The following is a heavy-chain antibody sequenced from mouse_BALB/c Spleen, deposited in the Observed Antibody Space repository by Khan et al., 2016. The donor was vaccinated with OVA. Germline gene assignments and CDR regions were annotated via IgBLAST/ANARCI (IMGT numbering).Heavy chain of an antibody. CDR3: AKGLWSYYFALDY. CDR1: GFSLTDYG. V-gene: IGHV2-6-5*01. D-gene: IGHD1-1*02. J-gene: IGHJ4*01. Sequence: QVQLKESGPGLVAPSHTLSITCTVSGFSLTDYGVSWIRQPPGKGLEWLGVIWGGGTTYYNSALKSRLSISKDNSKSQVFLKMNSLQTDDTAMYYCAKGLWSYYFALDYWGQGTSVTVSS. CDR2: IWGGGTT.